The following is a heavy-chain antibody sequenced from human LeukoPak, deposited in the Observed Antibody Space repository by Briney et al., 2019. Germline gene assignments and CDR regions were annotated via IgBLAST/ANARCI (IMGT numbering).Heavy chain of an antibody. CDR3: ARGLRNGLGY. J-gene: IGHJ4*02. V-gene: IGHV4-34*01. CDR2: INHSGST. CDR1: GGSFSGYY. Sequence: PSETLSLTCAVYGGSFSGYYWSWIRQPPGKGLEWIGEINHSGSTNYNPSLKSRVTISVETSKNQFSLKLSSVTAADTAVYYCARGLRNGLGYWGQGTLVTVSS. D-gene: IGHD2-8*01.